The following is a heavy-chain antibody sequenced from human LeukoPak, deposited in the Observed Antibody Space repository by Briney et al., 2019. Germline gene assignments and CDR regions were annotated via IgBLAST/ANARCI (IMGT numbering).Heavy chain of an antibody. CDR2: ISYDGSNT. Sequence: GRSLRLSCAASGFTFSSYAMHWVRQAPGKGLEWVAVISYDGSNTYYADSVKGRFTISRDNSKNTLYLQMNSLRAEDTAVYYWAKDRRQQELLYYYFHMDVWGKGTPVTVSS. CDR1: GFTFSSYA. D-gene: IGHD1-7*01. J-gene: IGHJ6*03. CDR3: AKDRRQQELLYYYFHMDV. V-gene: IGHV3-30*01.